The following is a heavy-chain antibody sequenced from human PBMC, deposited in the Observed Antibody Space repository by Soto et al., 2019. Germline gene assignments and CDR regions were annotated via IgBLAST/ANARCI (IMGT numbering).Heavy chain of an antibody. CDR1: GFSLSTSGVD. Sequence: SGPTLVNPTPPLTLTCTFSGFSLSTSGVDVGWIRQPPGKALEWLALIYCNDDKRYSPSLKSRLTITKDTSKNQVVLTMTNMDPVDTATHDCAHRVTYYYDSSCYYWFDPWGQGTLVTVSS. J-gene: IGHJ5*02. CDR3: AHRVTYYYDSSCYYWFDP. D-gene: IGHD3-22*01. CDR2: IYCNDDK. V-gene: IGHV2-5*01.